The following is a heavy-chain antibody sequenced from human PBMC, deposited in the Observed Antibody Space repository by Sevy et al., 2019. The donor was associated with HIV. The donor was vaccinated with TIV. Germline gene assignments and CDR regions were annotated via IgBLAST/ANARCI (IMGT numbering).Heavy chain of an antibody. J-gene: IGHJ4*02. V-gene: IGHV3-30*02. Sequence: GGSLRLSCAASVFTFSTYGMHWVRQAPGKGLEWVAFIRFDGNSKYYADSVKGRFTISRDNSKNTLDLQLNSLTAEDTAVYYCARADCGGDCYLVFDYRGQGTLVTVSS. D-gene: IGHD2-21*01. CDR2: IRFDGNSK. CDR1: VFTFSTYG. CDR3: ARADCGGDCYLVFDY.